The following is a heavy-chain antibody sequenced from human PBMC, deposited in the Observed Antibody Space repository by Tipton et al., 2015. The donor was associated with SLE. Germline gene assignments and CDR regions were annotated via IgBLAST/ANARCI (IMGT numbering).Heavy chain of an antibody. CDR2: INHSGST. D-gene: IGHD5-18*01. CDR3: ARGSGYHDAFDI. V-gene: IGHV4-34*01. J-gene: IGHJ3*02. Sequence: TLSLTCAVYGGSFSGYYWSWIRQPPGKGLEWIGEINHSGSTNYNPSLKSRITISVDTSKNQFSLKLSSVTAADTAVYYCARGSGYHDAFDIWGQGTMVTVSS. CDR1: GGSFSGYY.